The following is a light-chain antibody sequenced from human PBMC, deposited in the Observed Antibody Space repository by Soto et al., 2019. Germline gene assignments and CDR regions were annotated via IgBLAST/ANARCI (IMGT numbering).Light chain of an antibody. Sequence: QSALTQPASVSGSPGQSITISCTGTSSDVGGYNYVSWYQQHPGKDPKLMIYAVSNRPSGVSNRFSGSKSGNTASLTISGLQAEDEADYYCSSYTSSSTLVFGGGTKLTVL. CDR3: SSYTSSSTLV. J-gene: IGLJ2*01. CDR1: SSDVGGYNY. CDR2: AVS. V-gene: IGLV2-14*01.